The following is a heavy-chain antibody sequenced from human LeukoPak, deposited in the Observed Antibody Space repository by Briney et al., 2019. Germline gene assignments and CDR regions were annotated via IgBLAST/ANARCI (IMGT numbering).Heavy chain of an antibody. Sequence: ASVKVSRKASGYTFTGYYMHWVRQAPGQGLEWMGWINPNSGGTNYAQKFQGRVTMTRDTSISTAYMELSRLRSDDTAVYYCARARYIIGTSPLGYWGQGTLVTVSS. D-gene: IGHD2-2*01. J-gene: IGHJ4*02. CDR1: GYTFTGYY. CDR2: INPNSGGT. V-gene: IGHV1-2*02. CDR3: ARARYIIGTSPLGY.